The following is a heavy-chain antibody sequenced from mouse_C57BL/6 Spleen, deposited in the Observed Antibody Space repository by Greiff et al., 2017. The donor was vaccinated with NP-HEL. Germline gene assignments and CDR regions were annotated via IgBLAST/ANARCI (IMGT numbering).Heavy chain of an antibody. CDR3: ARGLPHGFDY. Sequence: VQLQQSGPELVKPGASVKISCKASGYAFSSSWMNWVKQRPGKGLEWIGRIYPGAGDTNYNEKFKGKATLTADKSSSTAYMQLSSLTSEDSAVYVCARGLPHGFDYWGQGTTLTVSS. CDR1: GYAFSSSW. V-gene: IGHV1-82*01. J-gene: IGHJ2*01. D-gene: IGHD3-1*01. CDR2: IYPGAGDT.